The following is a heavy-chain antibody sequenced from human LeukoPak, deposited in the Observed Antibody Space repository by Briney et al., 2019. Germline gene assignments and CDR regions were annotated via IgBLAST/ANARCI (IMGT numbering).Heavy chain of an antibody. CDR1: GGSISSYY. CDR2: IYYSGST. J-gene: IGHJ6*02. Sequence: AETLSLTCTVSGGSISSYYWSWIRQPPGKGLEWIGYIYYSGSTNYKPSLKSRVTISVDTSKNQFSLKLSSVTAADTAVYYCARDYVAATPPYYYYGMDVWGQGTTLTLFS. D-gene: IGHD2-15*01. CDR3: ARDYVAATPPYYYYGMDV. V-gene: IGHV4-59*01.